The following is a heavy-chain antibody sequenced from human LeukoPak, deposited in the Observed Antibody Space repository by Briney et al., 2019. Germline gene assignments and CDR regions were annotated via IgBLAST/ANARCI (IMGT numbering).Heavy chain of an antibody. CDR1: GFTFSSHW. D-gene: IGHD1-1*01. CDR2: IKQDGSEK. CDR3: AKLAGTFSAIMSVAYFDY. J-gene: IGHJ4*02. V-gene: IGHV3-7*01. Sequence: GGSLRLSCAASGFTFSSHWMTWFRQAPGKRLEWVANIKQDGSEKYYVGSVKGRFTISRDNSKNTLYLQMNSLRAVDTAVYYCAKLAGTFSAIMSVAYFDYWGQGTLVTVSS.